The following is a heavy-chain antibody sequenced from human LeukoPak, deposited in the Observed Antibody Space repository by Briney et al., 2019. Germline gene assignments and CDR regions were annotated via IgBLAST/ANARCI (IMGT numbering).Heavy chain of an antibody. CDR3: ATAPSGSYRRYYFDY. D-gene: IGHD1-26*01. V-gene: IGHV3-21*01. CDR2: ISSSSSYI. J-gene: IGHJ4*02. CDR1: GFTFSSYS. Sequence: PGGSLRLSCAASGFTFSSYSMNWVRQAPGKGLEWVSSISSSSSYIYYADSVKGRFTISRDNAKNSLYLQMNSLRAEDTAVYYCATAPSGSYRRYYFDYWGQGTLVTVSS.